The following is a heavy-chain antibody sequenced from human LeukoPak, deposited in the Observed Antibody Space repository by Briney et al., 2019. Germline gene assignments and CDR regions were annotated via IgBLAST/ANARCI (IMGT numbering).Heavy chain of an antibody. CDR2: INHSGST. D-gene: IGHD3-10*01. J-gene: IGHJ4*02. V-gene: IGHV4-34*01. Sequence: PSETLSLTCAVYGGSFSGYYWSWIRQPPGKGLEWIGEINHSGSTNYNPSLKSRVTISVDTSKNQFSLKLSSVTAADTAVYYCARDGENPHYDYWGQGTPVTVSS. CDR1: GGSFSGYY. CDR3: ARDGENPHYDY.